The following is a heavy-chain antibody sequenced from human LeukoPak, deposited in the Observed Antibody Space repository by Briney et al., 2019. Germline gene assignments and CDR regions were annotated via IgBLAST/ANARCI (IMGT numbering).Heavy chain of an antibody. Sequence: SGGSLRLSCATSGFIFSSYAMSWVRQAPGKGLEWVSSIWRAHDVIYYTDSVKGRFTISRDDAQNSLFLQMNSLRVEDTAVYYCARLNGMVPGYDDLWSGYWDYWSQGTLVTVSS. CDR1: GFIFSSYA. J-gene: IGHJ4*02. CDR3: ARLNGMVPGYDDLWSGYWDY. V-gene: IGHV3-21*01. D-gene: IGHD3-3*01. CDR2: IWRAHDVI.